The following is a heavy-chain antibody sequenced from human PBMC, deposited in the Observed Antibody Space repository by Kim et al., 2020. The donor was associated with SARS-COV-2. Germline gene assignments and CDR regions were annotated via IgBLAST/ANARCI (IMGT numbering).Heavy chain of an antibody. CDR1: GYSISSGYY. Sequence: SETLSLTCTVSGYSISSGYYWGWIRQPPGKGLEWIGSIYHSGSTYYNPSLKSRVTISVDTSKNQFSLKLSSVTAADTAVYYCARVAVVVTARPKNWFDPWGQGTLVTVSS. D-gene: IGHD2-21*02. V-gene: IGHV4-38-2*02. J-gene: IGHJ5*02. CDR2: IYHSGST. CDR3: ARVAVVVTARPKNWFDP.